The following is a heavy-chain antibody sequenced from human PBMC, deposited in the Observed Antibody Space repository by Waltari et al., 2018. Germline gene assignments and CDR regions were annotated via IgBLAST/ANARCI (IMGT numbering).Heavy chain of an antibody. D-gene: IGHD3-16*02. CDR2: ISAYNGNT. CDR1: GYTFSTYG. Sequence: QVQLVQSGAEVKKPGASVKVSCKASGYTFSTYGISWVRQAPGQGLEWMGWISAYNGNTNYAQNLQGRVTMPTDTPTSTAYMELRSLRSDDTALYYCARHGQGVIDAFDIWGQGTMIIVSS. CDR3: ARHGQGVIDAFDI. V-gene: IGHV1-18*01. J-gene: IGHJ3*02.